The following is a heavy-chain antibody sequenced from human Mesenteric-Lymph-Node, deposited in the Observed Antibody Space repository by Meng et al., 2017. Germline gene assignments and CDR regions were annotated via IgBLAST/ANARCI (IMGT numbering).Heavy chain of an antibody. CDR2: IIPIFGTA. CDR3: ARDTFPHTAMVLLNYYYGMDV. D-gene: IGHD5-18*01. J-gene: IGHJ6*02. Sequence: SVKVSCKASGGTFSSYAISWVRQAPGQGLEWMGGIIPIFGTANYAQKFQGRVTITADKSTSTAYMELSSLRSEDTAVYYCARDTFPHTAMVLLNYYYGMDVWGQGTTVTVSS. V-gene: IGHV1-69*06. CDR1: GGTFSSYA.